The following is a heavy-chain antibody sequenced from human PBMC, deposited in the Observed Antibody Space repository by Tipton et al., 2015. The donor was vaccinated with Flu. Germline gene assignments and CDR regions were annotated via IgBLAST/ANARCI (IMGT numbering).Heavy chain of an antibody. CDR1: GFSFISYT. Sequence: SLRLSCAASGFSFISYTMNGVRQAPGKGLEWVSSIKSRDSDIYYAGSVKGRFTISRDNVKNSVYLQMNSLRAEDTAVYYCVRDCYDCNAFDIWGQGAMVTVAS. CDR2: IKSRDSDI. V-gene: IGHV3-21*01. CDR3: VRDCYDCNAFDI. D-gene: IGHD3-22*01. J-gene: IGHJ3*02.